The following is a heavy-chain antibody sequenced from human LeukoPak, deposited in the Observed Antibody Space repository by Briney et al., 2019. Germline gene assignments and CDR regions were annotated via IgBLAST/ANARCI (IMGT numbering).Heavy chain of an antibody. Sequence: GGSLRPSCAASGFSVTSNHMNWVRQAPGKGLEWVSIIYTGGTTHYADSLNDRFTISRDNAKNTLYLQMNSLTVADTAMYYCARDFQFYYGSGPNWLDPWGRGTLVSVSS. CDR2: IYTGGTT. J-gene: IGHJ5*02. D-gene: IGHD3-10*01. CDR1: GFSVTSNH. CDR3: ARDFQFYYGSGPNWLDP. V-gene: IGHV3-66*01.